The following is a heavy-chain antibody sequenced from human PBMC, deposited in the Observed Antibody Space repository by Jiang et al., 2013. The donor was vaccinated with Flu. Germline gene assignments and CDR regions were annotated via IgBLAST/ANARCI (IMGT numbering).Heavy chain of an antibody. V-gene: IGHV4-39*07. CDR1: GDSINSNNYY. CDR2: IYFSGTT. Sequence: GPGLVKPSETLSLTCSVFGDSINSNNYYWGWIRQAPGQGLEWVGSIYFSGTTYQNPSLKSRVIMSLDTSKNQFSLKLRSVTAADTAVYFCARNVMTTVTQFFDYWGQGTLITVSS. CDR3: ARNVMTTVTQFFDY. D-gene: IGHD4-17*01. J-gene: IGHJ4*02.